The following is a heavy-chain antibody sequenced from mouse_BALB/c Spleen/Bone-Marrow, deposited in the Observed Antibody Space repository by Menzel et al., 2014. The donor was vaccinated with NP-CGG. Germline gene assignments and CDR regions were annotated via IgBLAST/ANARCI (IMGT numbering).Heavy chain of an antibody. D-gene: IGHD1-1*01. J-gene: IGHJ2*01. CDR1: GFNIKDYY. CDR2: IDFSMGNT. Sequence: EVQLQQSGAELVRPGALVKLSCKASGFNIKDYYMHWVKQRPEQGLEWMCLIDFSMGNTIYDPKFQGKASITADTSSNTAYLQLSSLTSEDTAVYYCARHYYGTSYVGYFDYWGQGTTLTVSS. V-gene: IGHV14-1*02. CDR3: ARHYYGTSYVGYFDY.